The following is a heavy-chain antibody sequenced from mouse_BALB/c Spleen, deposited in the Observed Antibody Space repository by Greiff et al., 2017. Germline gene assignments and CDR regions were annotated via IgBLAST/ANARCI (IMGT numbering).Heavy chain of an antibody. J-gene: IGHJ3*01. Sequence: VQLQQSGPELEKPGASVKISCKASGYSFTGYFMNWVMQSHGKSLEWIGRINPYNGDTFYNQKFKGKATLTVDKSSSTAHMELRSLASEDSAVYYCARSGDYDEGAWFAYWGQGTLVTVSA. CDR2: INPYNGDT. V-gene: IGHV1-20*02. CDR1: GYSFTGYF. CDR3: ARSGDYDEGAWFAY. D-gene: IGHD2-4*01.